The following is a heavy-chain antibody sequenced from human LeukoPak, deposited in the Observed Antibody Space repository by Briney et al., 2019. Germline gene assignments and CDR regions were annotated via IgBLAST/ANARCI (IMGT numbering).Heavy chain of an antibody. Sequence: SETLSLTCTVSGGSISSYYWSWIRQPPGKGLEWIGYIYYSGSTYYNPSLKSRVTISVDRSKNQFSLKLSSVTAADTAVYYCARSYDSGAFDIWGQGTMVTVSS. D-gene: IGHD5-12*01. CDR3: ARSYDSGAFDI. J-gene: IGHJ3*02. V-gene: IGHV4-59*12. CDR2: IYYSGST. CDR1: GGSISSYY.